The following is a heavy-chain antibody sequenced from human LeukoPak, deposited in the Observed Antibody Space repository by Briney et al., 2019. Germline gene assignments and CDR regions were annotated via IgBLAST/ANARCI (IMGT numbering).Heavy chain of an antibody. V-gene: IGHV4-39*02. J-gene: IGHJ4*02. CDR2: IYYSGST. CDR3: ARDGTYYYDSSGPDFDY. CDR1: GGSISSSSYY. Sequence: SETLSLTCTVSGGSISSSSYYWGWIRQPPGKGLEWIGSIYYSGSTYYNPSLKSRVTISVDTSKNQFSLKLSSVTAADTAVYYCARDGTYYYDSSGPDFDYWGQGTLVTVSS. D-gene: IGHD3-22*01.